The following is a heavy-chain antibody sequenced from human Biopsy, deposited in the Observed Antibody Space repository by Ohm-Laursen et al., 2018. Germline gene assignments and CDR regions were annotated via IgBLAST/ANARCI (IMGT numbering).Heavy chain of an antibody. V-gene: IGHV4-59*01. CDR3: ARAANSTGWPYYYFYGMDV. CDR2: IYYSGSP. J-gene: IGHJ6*02. D-gene: IGHD2/OR15-2a*01. CDR1: VRSISSDY. Sequence: SETLSLICTVSVRSISSDYWSWIRQTPGKGLEWIGYIYYSGSPNYNPSLKSRVTISVDTSKNQFSLRLNSVTAAETAVYYCARAANSTGWPYYYFYGMDVWGQGTLVTVSS.